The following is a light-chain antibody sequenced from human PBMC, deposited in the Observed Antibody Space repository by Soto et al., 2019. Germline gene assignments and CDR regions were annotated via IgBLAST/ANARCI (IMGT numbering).Light chain of an antibody. CDR1: QRVSIY. CDR3: QQRSNWTPSHT. CDR2: DAS. J-gene: IGKJ4*01. V-gene: IGKV3-11*01. Sequence: EIMLTQSPATLSLSPGERATLSCRASQRVSIYLGWYQQKPGQAPRLLIFDASKRPTGIPAKFSDSGSGTDFNLTTSILEPEYFADNYCQQRSNWTPSHTFGGGTTVEIK.